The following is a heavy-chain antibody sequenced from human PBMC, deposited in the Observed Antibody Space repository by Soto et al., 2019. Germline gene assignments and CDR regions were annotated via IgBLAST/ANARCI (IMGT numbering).Heavy chain of an antibody. J-gene: IGHJ4*02. CDR3: ARQIYDSDSGPNFQYYFDS. V-gene: IGHV5-10-1*01. D-gene: IGHD3-22*01. CDR2: IDPSDSQT. CDR1: GYSFAGYW. Sequence: PGASLKISCKGSGYSFAGYWITWVRQKPGKGLEWMGRIDPSDSQTYYSPSFRGHVTISVTKSITTVFLQLSSLRASDTAMYYCARQIYDSDSGPNFQYYFDSWGQGTLVTVSS.